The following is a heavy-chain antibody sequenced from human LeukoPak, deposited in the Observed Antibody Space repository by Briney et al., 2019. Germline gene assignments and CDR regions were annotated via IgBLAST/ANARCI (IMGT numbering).Heavy chain of an antibody. D-gene: IGHD4/OR15-4a*01. CDR1: GFTFRKHW. CDR3: ARRAGAYSHPYDY. J-gene: IGHJ4*02. Sequence: GGSLRLSCAATGFTFRKHWMSWVRQAIGKGLGCVAKINEDGSEKHYVDSVKGRFTIYRDNARNSLSLQMNNLRAEDTAVYYCARRAGAYSHPYDYWGQGTLVTVSS. CDR2: INEDGSEK. V-gene: IGHV3-7*01.